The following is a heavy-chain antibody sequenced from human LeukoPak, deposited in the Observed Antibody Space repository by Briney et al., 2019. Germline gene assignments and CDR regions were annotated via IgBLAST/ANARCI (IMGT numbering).Heavy chain of an antibody. D-gene: IGHD6-13*01. J-gene: IGHJ4*02. CDR1: GGSISSSSYY. V-gene: IGHV4-39*07. Sequence: SETLSLTCTVSGGSISSSSYYWGWIRQPPGKGLGWIGSIYYSGSTYYNPSLKSRVTISVDTSKNQFSLKLSSVTAADTAVYYCARSFSFTAAAALGGYWGQGTLVTVSS. CDR3: ARSFSFTAAAALGGY. CDR2: IYYSGST.